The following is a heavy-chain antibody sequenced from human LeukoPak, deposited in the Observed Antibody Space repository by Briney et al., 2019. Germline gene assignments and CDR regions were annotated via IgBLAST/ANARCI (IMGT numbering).Heavy chain of an antibody. V-gene: IGHV3-7*01. J-gene: IGHJ4*01. CDR1: GFTFSSYW. Sequence: GGSLRLSCAASGFTFSSYWMAWVRQAPGKGLEWVANIRQDGSEKYYVDSVKGRFTISRDNAKNSLYLQMNRLRAEDTAVYYCARDYCTTTSCYRYFDFWGHGTLVTVSS. CDR3: ARDYCTTTSCYRYFDF. D-gene: IGHD2-2*02. CDR2: IRQDGSEK.